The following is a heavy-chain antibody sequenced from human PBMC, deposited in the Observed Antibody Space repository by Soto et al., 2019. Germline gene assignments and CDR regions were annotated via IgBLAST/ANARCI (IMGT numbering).Heavy chain of an antibody. Sequence: QVQLVESGAEVKKPGASVKVSCKASGYTFTDYGISWVRQAPGQGLEWMGWISGYNGNTKYAQKFQGRVTMTTDTPTNTAYMELRSLRSDDTAVYYCAYEREYYRDSSGNYYYHYGVDVWGQGTTVTVS. CDR1: GYTFTDYG. CDR3: AYEREYYRDSSGNYYYHYGVDV. V-gene: IGHV1-18*04. J-gene: IGHJ6*02. CDR2: ISGYNGNT. D-gene: IGHD3-22*01.